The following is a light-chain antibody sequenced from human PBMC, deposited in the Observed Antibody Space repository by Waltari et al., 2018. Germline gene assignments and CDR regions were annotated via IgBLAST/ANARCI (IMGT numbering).Light chain of an antibody. J-gene: IGKJ3*01. CDR3: QQRSNWPPEFT. CDR2: DAS. V-gene: IGKV3-11*01. CDR1: QRVSSY. Sequence: EIVLTQSPATLSLSPGERATLSCKASQRVSSYLAWYQQKPGQAPRLLIYDASNRATGIPARVSGSGAGTDFTLTLSSLEPEDFAVYYCQQRSNWPPEFTFGPGTKVDIK.